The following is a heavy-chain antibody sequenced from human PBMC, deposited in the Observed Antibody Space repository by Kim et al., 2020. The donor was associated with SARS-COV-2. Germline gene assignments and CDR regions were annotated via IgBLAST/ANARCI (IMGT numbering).Heavy chain of an antibody. CDR2: ISWNSGSI. V-gene: IGHV3-9*01. CDR1: GFTFGDYA. Sequence: GGSLRLSCAASGFTFGDYAMHWVRQAPGKGLEWVSGISWNSGSIGYADSVKGRFTISRDNAKNSLYLQMNSLRAEDTALYYCAKDMITFGRVIGDAFDIWGQGTMVTVSS. D-gene: IGHD3-16*02. J-gene: IGHJ3*02. CDR3: AKDMITFGRVIGDAFDI.